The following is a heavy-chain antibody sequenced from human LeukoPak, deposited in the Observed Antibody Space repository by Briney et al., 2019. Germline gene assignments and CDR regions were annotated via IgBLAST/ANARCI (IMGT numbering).Heavy chain of an antibody. V-gene: IGHV4-34*01. Sequence: SETLSLTCAVYGGSFSGYYWNWIRQPPGKGLEWIGEINHSGSTNYNPSLKSRVTISVDTSKNQFSLKLSSVTAADTAVYYCARPISADTVTSAFDIWGQGTMVTVSS. CDR2: INHSGST. J-gene: IGHJ3*02. CDR1: GGSFSGYY. CDR3: ARPISADTVTSAFDI. D-gene: IGHD4-11*01.